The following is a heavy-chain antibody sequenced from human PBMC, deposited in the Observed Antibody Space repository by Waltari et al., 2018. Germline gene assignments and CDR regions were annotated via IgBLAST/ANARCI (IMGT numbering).Heavy chain of an antibody. D-gene: IGHD3-22*01. J-gene: IGHJ6*03. Sequence: DVQVLESGGDLVQSGGSLRLSCAASGFTLSSYAMNWVRQVPEKGRGWVSVLYSRGRRNYADTGKGRFTITGDDSKNTLFLEMNSLRPEDTAVYYCAKLGGLYSSGWPDSTNYMDVWGKGTTVSVSS. CDR1: GFTLSSYA. CDR2: LYSRGRR. V-gene: IGHV3-23*03. CDR3: AKLGGLYSSGWPDSTNYMDV.